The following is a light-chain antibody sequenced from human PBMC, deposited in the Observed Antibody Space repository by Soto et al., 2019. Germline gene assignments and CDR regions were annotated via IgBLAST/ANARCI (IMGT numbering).Light chain of an antibody. CDR3: QQYNNWPPTWT. J-gene: IGKJ1*01. V-gene: IGKV3-15*01. Sequence: VMTQSPATLSVSPGESATLSCRASQSVSSNLAWYLQKPGQAPRLLIYGASTRATGIPARFSGSGSGTEFTPTISSLQSEDFAVYHCQQYNNWPPTWTFGQGTKVEIK. CDR2: GAS. CDR1: QSVSSN.